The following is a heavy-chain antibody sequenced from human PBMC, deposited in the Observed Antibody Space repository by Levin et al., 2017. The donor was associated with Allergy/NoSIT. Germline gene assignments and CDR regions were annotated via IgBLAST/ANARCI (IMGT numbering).Heavy chain of an antibody. Sequence: PGGSLRLSCTVYGASFSDYYWTWIRQSPAKGLEWIGEIDDYGVTNYNPSLGSRVTMSVDTSHNQFSLKLSSVSAADTAVYYCARGAGLTAPLYWGRGTLVTVSS. CDR2: IDDYGVT. CDR1: GASFSDYY. D-gene: IGHD2-21*02. CDR3: ARGAGLTAPLY. J-gene: IGHJ4*02. V-gene: IGHV4-34*01.